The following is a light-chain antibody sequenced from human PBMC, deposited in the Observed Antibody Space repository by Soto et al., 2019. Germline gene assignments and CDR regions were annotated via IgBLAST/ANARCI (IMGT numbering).Light chain of an antibody. CDR3: QQYGSPWT. CDR1: QSVSSSY. J-gene: IGKJ1*01. CDR2: GAS. V-gene: IGKV3-20*01. Sequence: EIVLTQSPATLSLSPGERATLSCRASQSVSSSYFAWYQQKPGQAPRLLIYGASSRATSIPDRFSGSGSGTDFTLTISRMEPEDFAVYYCQQYGSPWTFGQGTKVDNK.